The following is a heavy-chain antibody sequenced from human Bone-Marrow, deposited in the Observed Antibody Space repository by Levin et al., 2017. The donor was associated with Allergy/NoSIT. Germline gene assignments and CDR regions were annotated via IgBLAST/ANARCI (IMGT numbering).Heavy chain of an antibody. Sequence: PSETLSLTCTVSGGSISSSSYYWGWIRQPPGKGLEWIGSIYYSGSTYYNPSLKSRVTISVDTSKNQFSLKLSSVTAADTAVYYCARVRSGQVGYYFDYWGQGTLVTVSS. CDR1: GGSISSSSYY. CDR3: ARVRSGQVGYYFDY. CDR2: IYYSGST. V-gene: IGHV4-39*07. J-gene: IGHJ4*02. D-gene: IGHD2-15*01.